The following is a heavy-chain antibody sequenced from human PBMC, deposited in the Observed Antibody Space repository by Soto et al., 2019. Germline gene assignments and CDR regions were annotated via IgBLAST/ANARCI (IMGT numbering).Heavy chain of an antibody. Sequence: QVQLQESGPGLVKPSETLSLTCTVSSDSIAGENWWSWVRQPPGMGLEGIGEIFHTGGTNYNPSLKGRVTMEVDKSKNQFSLKLISATAADTAVYYCARVFSSGSGWMYYFDFWGQGTRVSVSS. D-gene: IGHD6-25*01. CDR2: IFHTGGT. J-gene: IGHJ4*02. CDR3: ARVFSSGSGWMYYFDF. V-gene: IGHV4-4*02. CDR1: SDSIAGENW.